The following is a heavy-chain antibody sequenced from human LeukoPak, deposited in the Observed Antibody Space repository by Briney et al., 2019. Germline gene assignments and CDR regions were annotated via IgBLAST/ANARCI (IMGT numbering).Heavy chain of an antibody. J-gene: IGHJ4*02. D-gene: IGHD6-19*01. CDR1: GFTFSSYG. Sequence: PGGSLRLSCAASGFTFSSYGMSWVRQAPGKGLEWVSAISGSGGSTYYADSVKGRFTISRDNSKNTLYLQMNSLRAEDTAVYYCAKDLFKGYSSGWFDFDYWGQGTLVTVSS. CDR3: AKDLFKGYSSGWFDFDY. CDR2: ISGSGGST. V-gene: IGHV3-23*01.